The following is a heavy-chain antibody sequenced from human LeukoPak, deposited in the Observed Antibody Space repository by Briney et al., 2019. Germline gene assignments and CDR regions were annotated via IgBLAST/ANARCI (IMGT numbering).Heavy chain of an antibody. Sequence: SQTLSLTCTVSGGSISSGSYYWSWIRQPAGKGLEWIGRIYTSGSTNYNPSLKSRVTISVDTSKNQFSLKLSSVTAADTAVYYCARDFAVAGPDYWGQGTLVTVSS. CDR2: IYTSGST. D-gene: IGHD6-19*01. V-gene: IGHV4-61*02. CDR3: ARDFAVAGPDY. J-gene: IGHJ4*02. CDR1: GGSISSGSYY.